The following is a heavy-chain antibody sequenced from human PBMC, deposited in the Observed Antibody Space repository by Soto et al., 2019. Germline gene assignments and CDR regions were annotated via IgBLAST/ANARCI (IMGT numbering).Heavy chain of an antibody. V-gene: IGHV1-69*13. D-gene: IGHD3-3*01. J-gene: IGHJ6*02. CDR2: IIPIFGTA. Sequence: SVKVSCKASGGTFSSYAISWVRQAPGQGLEWMGGIIPIFGTANYAQKFQGRVTITADESTSTAYMELSSLRSEDTAVYYCARGTYYDFWSGYYTRFYYGMDVWGQGNTVTVSS. CDR1: GGTFSSYA. CDR3: ARGTYYDFWSGYYTRFYYGMDV.